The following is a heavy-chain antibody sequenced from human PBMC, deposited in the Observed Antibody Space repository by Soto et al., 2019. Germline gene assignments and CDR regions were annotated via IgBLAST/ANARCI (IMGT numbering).Heavy chain of an antibody. CDR2: ISYDGSNK. J-gene: IGHJ6*02. CDR3: ARPRRGGWLRTSNYYYGMDV. Sequence: GGSLRLSCAASGFTFSSYAMHWVRQAPGKGLEWVAVISYDGSNKYYADSVKGRFTISRDNSKNTLYLQMNSLRAEDTAVYYCARPRRGGWLRTSNYYYGMDVWGQGTTVTVSS. CDR1: GFTFSSYA. D-gene: IGHD5-12*01. V-gene: IGHV3-30-3*01.